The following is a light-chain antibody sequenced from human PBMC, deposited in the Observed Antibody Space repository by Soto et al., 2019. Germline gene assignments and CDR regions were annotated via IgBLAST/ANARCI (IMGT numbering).Light chain of an antibody. CDR2: SDN. Sequence: QSVLTQPPSASGTPGQRVTISCSGSRSNIGTNNVNWYQHLPGTAPPLLIDSDNQRPSGVADRFSGSRSGTSASLAISGLQSEDEADYYCAAWDDSLNGLVVFGGGTKLTVL. CDR3: AAWDDSLNGLVV. V-gene: IGLV1-44*01. CDR1: RSNIGTNN. J-gene: IGLJ2*01.